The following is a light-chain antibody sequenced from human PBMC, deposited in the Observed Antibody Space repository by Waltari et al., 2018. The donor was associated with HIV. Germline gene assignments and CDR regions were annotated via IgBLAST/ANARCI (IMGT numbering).Light chain of an antibody. CDR1: SGSVSTAYS. CDR2: STN. J-gene: IGLJ1*01. V-gene: IGLV8-61*01. Sequence: QTVVTQEPSFSVSPGGTVTLTCGLSSGSVSTAYSTRWYQQTPGQAPRTLIYSTNTRSSGVPDRFSGSILGNKAALTITGAQADDESDYYCVLYVGSGIYVFGTGTKVTVL. CDR3: VLYVGSGIYV.